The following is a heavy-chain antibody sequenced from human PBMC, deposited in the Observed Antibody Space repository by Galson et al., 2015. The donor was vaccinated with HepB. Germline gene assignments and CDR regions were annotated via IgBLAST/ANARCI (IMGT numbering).Heavy chain of an antibody. V-gene: IGHV3-23*01. Sequence: LRLECAAHAFSFSSSAMSGAGQAPRKGLESGRSLGSSDAYTYHAASAKGRLPITRDYSTDTLYLHMHRLGAEDTAIYYCGNPPNGYNEYASPVGAALHIWGQGTVVTVAS. D-gene: IGHD5-24*01. CDR2: LGSSDAYT. J-gene: IGHJ3*02. CDR1: AFSFSSSA. CDR3: GNPPNGYNEYASPVGAALHI.